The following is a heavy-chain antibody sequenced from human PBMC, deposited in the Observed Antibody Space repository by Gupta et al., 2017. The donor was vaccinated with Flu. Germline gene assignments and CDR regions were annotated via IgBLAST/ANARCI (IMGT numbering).Heavy chain of an antibody. J-gene: IGHJ4*02. CDR3: ARIPNPTTSRPPYYFDY. V-gene: IGHV5-51*03. CDR2: IYPGDSDI. CDR1: GYSFTSYW. Sequence: EVQLLQSGEEVKKPGESLKISCKVSGYSFTSYWVGWVRQMPGKGLEWMGIIYPGDSDIRYSPSFQGQVTISADNSIRTAYLQWSSLKASDTAMYYCARIPNPTTSRPPYYFDYWGQGTLVTVSS.